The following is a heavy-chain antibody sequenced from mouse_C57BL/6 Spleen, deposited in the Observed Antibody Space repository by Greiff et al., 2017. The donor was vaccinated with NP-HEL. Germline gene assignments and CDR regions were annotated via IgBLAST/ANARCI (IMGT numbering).Heavy chain of an antibody. D-gene: IGHD2-12*01. CDR1: GYAFSSYW. CDR3: ARGRQGYYAMDY. CDR2: IYPGDGDT. Sequence: LVESGAELVKPGASVKISCKASGYAFSSYWMNWVKQRPGKGLEWIGQIYPGDGDTNYNGKFKGKATLTADKSSSTAYMQLSSLTSEDSAVYFCARGRQGYYAMDYWGQGTSVTVSS. J-gene: IGHJ4*01. V-gene: IGHV1-80*01.